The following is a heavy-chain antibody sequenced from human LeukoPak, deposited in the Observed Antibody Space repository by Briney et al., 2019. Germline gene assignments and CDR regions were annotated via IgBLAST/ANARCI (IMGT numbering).Heavy chain of an antibody. CDR3: ARDNPQTGCFDN. J-gene: IGHJ4*02. CDR1: GYTFTGYY. D-gene: IGHD7-27*01. Sequence: ASVKVSCKASGYTFTGYYMHWVRQAPGQGLEWMGWINPNSGGTNYAQKFQGRVTMTRDTSISTADMDLSRLRSDDTAVYYCARDNPQTGCFDNWGQGTLVTVSS. V-gene: IGHV1-2*02. CDR2: INPNSGGT.